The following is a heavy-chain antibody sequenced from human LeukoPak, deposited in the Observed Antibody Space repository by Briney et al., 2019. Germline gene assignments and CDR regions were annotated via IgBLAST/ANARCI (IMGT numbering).Heavy chain of an antibody. V-gene: IGHV3-74*01. CDR1: GFTFSIYS. J-gene: IGHJ5*02. CDR3: AKSDWFDP. Sequence: PGGSLKLSCAASGFTFSIYSMHWARQAPGKGLVWVSRIKSDGSSTSYADSVKGRFTISRDNAKNTLYLQMDSLRVEDTAVYYCAKSDWFDPWGQGTLVTVSS. CDR2: IKSDGSST.